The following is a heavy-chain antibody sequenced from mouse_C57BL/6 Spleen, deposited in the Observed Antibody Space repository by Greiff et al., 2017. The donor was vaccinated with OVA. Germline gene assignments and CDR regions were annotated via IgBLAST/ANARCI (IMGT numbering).Heavy chain of an antibody. CDR2: IDPETGGT. J-gene: IGHJ3*01. V-gene: IGHV1-15*01. Sequence: VQLQQSGAELVRPGASVTLSCKASGYTFTDYEMHWVKQTPVHGLEWIGAIDPETGGTAYNQKFKGKAILTADKSSSTAYMELRSLTSEDSAVYYCTTGYGSSGFAYWGQGTLVTVSA. CDR1: GYTFTDYE. D-gene: IGHD1-1*01. CDR3: TTGYGSSGFAY.